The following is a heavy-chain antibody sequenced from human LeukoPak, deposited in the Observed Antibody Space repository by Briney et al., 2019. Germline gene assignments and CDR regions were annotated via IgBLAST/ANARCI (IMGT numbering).Heavy chain of an antibody. V-gene: IGHV4-4*07. Sequence: SETLSLTCIVSGGSISSNYWSWIRQPAGKGLEWIGRIYSSGTTTYIPPLKSRVTMSGDTSKNQLSLRLPSVTAADTAVYYCARIHRRADSSGYYYEDWYFDLWGRGTLVTVSS. CDR2: IYSSGTT. CDR1: GGSISSNY. CDR3: ARIHRRADSSGYYYEDWYFDL. J-gene: IGHJ2*01. D-gene: IGHD3-22*01.